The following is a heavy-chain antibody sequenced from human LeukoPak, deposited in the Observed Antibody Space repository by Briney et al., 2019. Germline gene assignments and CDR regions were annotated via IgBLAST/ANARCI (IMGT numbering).Heavy chain of an antibody. D-gene: IGHD6-6*01. J-gene: IGHJ6*03. Sequence: SETLSLTCTVSGGSISSHYWSWIRQPPGKGLEWIGYIYYSGSTNYNPSLKSRVTISVDTSKNQFSLKLSSVTAADTAVYYCARASSSSSFYYMDVWGKGTTVTVSS. V-gene: IGHV4-59*11. CDR3: ARASSSSSFYYMDV. CDR1: GGSISSHY. CDR2: IYYSGST.